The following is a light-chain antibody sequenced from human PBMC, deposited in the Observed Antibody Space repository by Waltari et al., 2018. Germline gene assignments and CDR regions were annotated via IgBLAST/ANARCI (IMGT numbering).Light chain of an antibody. Sequence: SCRSSGEVNGNLAWYQHRPGRAPRGRMYGASTRPTGIPSRFSGSESGTEFTLTITSLQSEDFAVYYCQQYNNWPLTFGGGTKVEI. J-gene: IGKJ4*01. CDR3: QQYNNWPLT. CDR2: GAS. CDR1: GEVNGN. V-gene: IGKV3-15*01.